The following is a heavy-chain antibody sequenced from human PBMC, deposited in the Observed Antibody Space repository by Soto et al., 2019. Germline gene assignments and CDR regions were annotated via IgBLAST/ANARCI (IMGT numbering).Heavy chain of an antibody. CDR3: ARDHPQGYYAFDI. D-gene: IGHD3-22*01. CDR1: GFTFSSYG. J-gene: IGHJ3*02. CDR2: IWHDGSNK. V-gene: IGHV3-33*01. Sequence: QVQLVESGGGVVQPGRSLRLSCAASGFTFSSYGMHWVRQAPGKGLEWVADIWHDGSNKYYVDSVKGRFTIFRDNSMNTLYLQMNSPRAEDTAVYYGARDHPQGYYAFDIWGQGTMVTVSS.